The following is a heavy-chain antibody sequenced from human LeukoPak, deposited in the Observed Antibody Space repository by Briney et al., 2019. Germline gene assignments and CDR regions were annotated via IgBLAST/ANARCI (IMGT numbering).Heavy chain of an antibody. D-gene: IGHD3/OR15-3a*01. CDR3: ARHRTGYYGY. CDR2: IYYSGRP. J-gene: IGHJ4*02. V-gene: IGHV4-38-2*01. Sequence: SETLSLTCAVSGYSISSRYYWGWIRQPPGTGVEWIGRIYYSGRPYYNPSLTSQDTISVDKSNNQFSLKLTSVTAADTAVYYWARHRTGYYGYWGQGTLVTVSS. CDR1: GYSISSRYY.